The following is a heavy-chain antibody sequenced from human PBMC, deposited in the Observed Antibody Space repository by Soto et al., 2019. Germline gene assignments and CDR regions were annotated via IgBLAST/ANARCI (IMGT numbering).Heavy chain of an antibody. CDR2: IIPIFGTA. CDR3: ARDADIVVVVAATVNYYYGMDV. Sequence: ASVKVSCKASGGTFSSYAISWVRQAPGQGLEWMGGIIPIFGTANYAQKFRGRVTITADKSTSTAYMELSSLRSEDTAVYYCARDADIVVVVAATVNYYYGMDVWGQGTTVTVSS. J-gene: IGHJ6*02. V-gene: IGHV1-69*06. CDR1: GGTFSSYA. D-gene: IGHD2-15*01.